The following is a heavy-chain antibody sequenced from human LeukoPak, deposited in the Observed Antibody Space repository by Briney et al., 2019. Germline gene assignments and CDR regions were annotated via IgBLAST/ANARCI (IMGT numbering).Heavy chain of an antibody. CDR3: ARDSSAAPHSY. CDR1: GFTFSGYL. V-gene: IGHV3-7*01. Sequence: PGGSLRLSCAASGFTFSGYLMSWVRQARGEGLEWVANIKEEGSEKYYVDSVKGGFIISRDNAKNSLYLQMNSLRAEDTAVYYCARDSSAAPHSYWGQGTLVTVFS. J-gene: IGHJ4*02. CDR2: IKEEGSEK. D-gene: IGHD2-15*01.